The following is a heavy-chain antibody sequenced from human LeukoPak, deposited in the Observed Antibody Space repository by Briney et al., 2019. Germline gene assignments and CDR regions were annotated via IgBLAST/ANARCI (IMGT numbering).Heavy chain of an antibody. V-gene: IGHV3-20*04. J-gene: IGHJ4*02. CDR2: INCNGGST. CDR3: ATPYYYDSSGYYVY. Sequence: PGGSLRLSCAASGFTFDDYGMSWVRQAPGKGLEWVSGINCNGGSTGYADSVKGRFTISRDNAKNSLYLQMNSLRAEDTALYYCATPYYYDSSGYYVYWGQGTLVTVSS. CDR1: GFTFDDYG. D-gene: IGHD3-22*01.